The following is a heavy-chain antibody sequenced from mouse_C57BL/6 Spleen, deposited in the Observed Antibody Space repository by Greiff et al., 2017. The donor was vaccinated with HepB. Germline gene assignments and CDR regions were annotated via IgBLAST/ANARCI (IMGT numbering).Heavy chain of an antibody. CDR2: ISNLAYSI. CDR3: ARPDYYGSSLTWFAY. Sequence: EVKLVESGGGLVQPGGSLKLSCAASGFTFSDYGMAWVRQAPRKGPEWVAFISNLAYSIYYADTVTGRFTISRENAKNTLYLEMSSLRSEDTAMYYCARPDYYGSSLTWFAYWGQGTLVTVSA. CDR1: GFTFSDYG. J-gene: IGHJ3*01. D-gene: IGHD1-1*01. V-gene: IGHV5-15*01.